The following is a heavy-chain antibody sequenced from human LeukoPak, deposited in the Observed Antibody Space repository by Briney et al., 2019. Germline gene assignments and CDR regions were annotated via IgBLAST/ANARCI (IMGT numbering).Heavy chain of an antibody. CDR2: ISSSGSYI. CDR3: ARDPYGMDV. V-gene: IGHV3-21*01. J-gene: IGHJ6*02. Sequence: GGSLRLSCAASGFTFSTYSMNWVRQAPGKGLEWVSSISSSGSYIYYADSVEGRFAISRDSAKNSLYLQMNSLRAEDTAVYYCARDPYGMDVWGQGTTVTVSS. CDR1: GFTFSTYS.